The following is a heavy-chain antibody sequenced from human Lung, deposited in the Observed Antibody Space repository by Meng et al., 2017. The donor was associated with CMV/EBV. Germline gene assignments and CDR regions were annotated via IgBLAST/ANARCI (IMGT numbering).Heavy chain of an antibody. CDR3: ARSITIFQIDY. J-gene: IGHJ4*02. V-gene: IGHV1-18*01. CDR2: INTYNGNT. D-gene: IGHD3-9*01. Sequence: ASVKVSCKASDYSFTSYGITWVRQAPGQGLEWMGWINTYNGNTNYAQKFQGRVTMTTDTSTSTAYMELRSLRSDDRAVYYCARSITIFQIDYCGQGTLVTVSS. CDR1: DYSFTSYG.